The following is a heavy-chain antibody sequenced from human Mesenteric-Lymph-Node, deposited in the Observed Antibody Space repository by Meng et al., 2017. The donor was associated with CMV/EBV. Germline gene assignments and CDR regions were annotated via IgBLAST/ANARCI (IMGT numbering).Heavy chain of an antibody. CDR2: IYYSGNT. CDR3: ARELINYYDSGTDPYYFDY. V-gene: IGHV4-39*01. D-gene: IGHD3-22*01. Sequence: ITSATYYWAWVRQPPGKGLEWIASIYYSGNTFYNPSLKSRVSMSVDTSKNQFSLKLYSVTAADTAVYYCARELINYYDSGTDPYYFDYWGPGTLVTVSS. J-gene: IGHJ4*02. CDR1: ITSATYY.